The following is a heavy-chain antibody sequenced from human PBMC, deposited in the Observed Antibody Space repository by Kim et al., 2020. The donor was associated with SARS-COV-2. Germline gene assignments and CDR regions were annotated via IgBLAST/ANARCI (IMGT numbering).Heavy chain of an antibody. Sequence: ASVKVSCKASGYTFTGYYMHWVRQAPGQGLEWMGRINPNSGGTNYAQKFQGRVTMTRDTSISTAYMELSRLRSDDTAVYYCARVGSPHCSSTSCYYYYGMDVWGQGTTVTVSS. J-gene: IGHJ6*02. CDR3: ARVGSPHCSSTSCYYYYGMDV. CDR1: GYTFTGYY. CDR2: INPNSGGT. D-gene: IGHD2-2*01. V-gene: IGHV1-2*06.